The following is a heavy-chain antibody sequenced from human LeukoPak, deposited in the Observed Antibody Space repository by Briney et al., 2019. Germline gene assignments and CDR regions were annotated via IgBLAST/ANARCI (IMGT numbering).Heavy chain of an antibody. CDR1: GFTFSSYA. J-gene: IGHJ4*02. D-gene: IGHD6-13*01. Sequence: GGSLRLSCAASGFTFSSYAMHWVRQAPGKGLEWVALISYDGSNKYYADSVKGRFTISRDNSKNTLYLQMNSLGAEDTAVYYCARSRWAAAGRGRAYYFDYWGQGTLVTVSS. CDR2: ISYDGSNK. CDR3: ARSRWAAAGRGRAYYFDY. V-gene: IGHV3-30-3*01.